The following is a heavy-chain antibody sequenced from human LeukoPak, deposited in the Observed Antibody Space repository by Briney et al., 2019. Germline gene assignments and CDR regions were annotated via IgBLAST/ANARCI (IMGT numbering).Heavy chain of an antibody. CDR1: GFTFSSYW. CDR3: YYASGSYP. D-gene: IGHD3-10*01. CDR2: IYTGGST. Sequence: RSGGSLRLSCAASGFTFSSYWMHWVRQAPGKGLEWVSVIYTGGSTYYADSVKGRFIISRDNSKNTVYLQMNSLRVEDTSVYYCYYASGSYPWGQGTLVTVSS. V-gene: IGHV3-66*01. J-gene: IGHJ5*02.